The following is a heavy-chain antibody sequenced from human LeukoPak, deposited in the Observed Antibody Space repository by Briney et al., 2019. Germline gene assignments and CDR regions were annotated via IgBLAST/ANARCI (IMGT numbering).Heavy chain of an antibody. D-gene: IGHD2-15*01. CDR3: AGSRYCSGGTCYATFDY. CDR2: IYHSGSI. V-gene: IGHV4-30-2*01. CDR1: GGSISSGGYY. Sequence: PSQTLSLTCTVSGGSISSGGYYWSWIRQPPGKGLEWIGYIYHSGSIYYNPSLKSRVTMSVDTSKNHFSLKLSSVTAADTALYYCAGSRYCSGGTCYATFDYWGQGTLVTVSS. J-gene: IGHJ4*02.